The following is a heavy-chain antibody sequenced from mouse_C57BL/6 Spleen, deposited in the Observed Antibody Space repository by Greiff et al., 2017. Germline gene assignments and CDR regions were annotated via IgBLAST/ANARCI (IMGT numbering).Heavy chain of an antibody. CDR1: GFTFSNYW. CDR3: TADYGSRFAY. Sequence: EVNVVESGGGLVQPGGSMKLSCVASGFTFSNYWMNWVRQSPEKGLEWVAQIRLKSDNYATHYAESVKGRFTISRDDSKSSVYLQMNNLRAEDTGIYYCTADYGSRFAYWGQGTLVTVSA. V-gene: IGHV6-3*01. D-gene: IGHD1-1*01. CDR2: IRLKSDNYAT. J-gene: IGHJ3*01.